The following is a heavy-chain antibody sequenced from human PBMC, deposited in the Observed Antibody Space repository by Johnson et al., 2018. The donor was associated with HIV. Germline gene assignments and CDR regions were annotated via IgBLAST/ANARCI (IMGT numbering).Heavy chain of an antibody. CDR1: GFTFSSYA. CDR3: AKGPRADAFDI. J-gene: IGHJ3*02. V-gene: IGHV3-23*04. CDR2: ISGGDDST. Sequence: VQMVESGGGVVRPGGSLRLSCAASGFTFSSYAMSWVRQAPGKALEWVSAISGGDDSTYYADSVRGRFSISRDNSKNTLYVQLNRLGAEDTAVYYCAKGPRADAFDIWGQGTMVTVSS.